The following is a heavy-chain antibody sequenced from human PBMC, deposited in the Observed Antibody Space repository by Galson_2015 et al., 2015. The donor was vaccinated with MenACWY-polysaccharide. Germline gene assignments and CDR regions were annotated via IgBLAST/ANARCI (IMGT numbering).Heavy chain of an antibody. CDR3: AKSGGDGVTVFATVPTAPES. J-gene: IGHJ4*02. Sequence: SLRLSCAASGFTFSRHWMHWVRQAPGKGLVWVSRINSDGSRTDYADSVRGRFTISRDNFRNTLYLQMNSLRADDTALYYCAKSGGDGVTVFATVPTAPESWGQGTLVTVSS. CDR2: INSDGSRT. V-gene: IGHV3-74*01. CDR1: GFTFSRHW. D-gene: IGHD2-21*01.